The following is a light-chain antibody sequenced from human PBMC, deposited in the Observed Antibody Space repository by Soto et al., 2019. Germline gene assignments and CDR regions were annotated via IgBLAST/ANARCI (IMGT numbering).Light chain of an antibody. CDR3: LLSYRNAVI. J-gene: IGLJ2*01. CDR2: DAT. Sequence: VVTQEPSLTVSPGGTVTLTCGSNTGPVTSGHYPYWFQQKPGQAPRTLISDATNKHSWTPARFSGSLLGGKAALTLSGAQADDEADYYCLLSYRNAVIFGGGTKLTVL. CDR1: TGPVTSGHY. V-gene: IGLV7-46*01.